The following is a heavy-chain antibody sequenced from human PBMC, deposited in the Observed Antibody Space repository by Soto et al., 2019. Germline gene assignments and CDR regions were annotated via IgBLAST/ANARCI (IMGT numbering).Heavy chain of an antibody. V-gene: IGHV4-34*01. CDR3: ARLDLHSARVGATHPSAY. Sequence: PSETLSLTCAVYGGSFSGYYWSWIRQPPGKGLEWIGEINHSGSTNYNPSLKSRVTISVDTSKNQFSLKLSSVTAADTAVYYCARLDLHSARVGATHPSAYWGQGTLVTGS. CDR2: INHSGST. D-gene: IGHD1-26*01. J-gene: IGHJ4*02. CDR1: GGSFSGYY.